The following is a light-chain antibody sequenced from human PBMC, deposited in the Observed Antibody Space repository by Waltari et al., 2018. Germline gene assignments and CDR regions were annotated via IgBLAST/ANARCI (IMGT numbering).Light chain of an antibody. J-gene: IGKJ1*01. CDR3: QHHLRLPAT. CDR1: PSISRF. V-gene: IGKV3-20*01. Sequence: EIVLTQSPGTLSLSPGGRATLSCRASPSISRFFAWYQQKPGRAPRLLIYAASTRATGIPDRVSGSGSGTDFSLTISGLEPEDFAVYYCQHHLRLPATFGQGTKVEIK. CDR2: AAS.